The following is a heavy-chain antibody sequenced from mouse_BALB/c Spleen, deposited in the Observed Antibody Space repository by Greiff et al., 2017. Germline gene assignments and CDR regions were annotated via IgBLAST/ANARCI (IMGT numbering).Heavy chain of an antibody. CDR1: GFTFSSYA. CDR3: ARETARATYWFAY. CDR2: ISSGGSYT. D-gene: IGHD3-2*01. Sequence: EVMLVESGGGLVKPGGSLKLSCAASGFTFSSYAMSWVRQSPEKRLEWVAEISSGGSYTYYPDTVTGRFTISRDNAKNTLYLEMSSLRSEDTAMYYCARETARATYWFAYWGQGTLVTVAA. V-gene: IGHV5-9-4*01. J-gene: IGHJ3*01.